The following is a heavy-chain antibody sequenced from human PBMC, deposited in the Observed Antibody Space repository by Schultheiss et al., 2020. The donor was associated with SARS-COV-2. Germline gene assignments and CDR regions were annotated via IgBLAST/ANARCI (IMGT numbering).Heavy chain of an antibody. CDR2: ISYDGSNK. CDR3: AREDTAMAFDY. J-gene: IGHJ4*02. CDR1: GFTFSSYA. V-gene: IGHV3-30*01. Sequence: GGSLRLSCAASGFTFSSYAMHWVRQAPGKGLEWVAVISYDGSNKYYADSVKGRFTISRDNSKNTLYLQMNSLRAEDTAVYYCAREDTAMAFDYWGQGTLVTVSS. D-gene: IGHD5-18*01.